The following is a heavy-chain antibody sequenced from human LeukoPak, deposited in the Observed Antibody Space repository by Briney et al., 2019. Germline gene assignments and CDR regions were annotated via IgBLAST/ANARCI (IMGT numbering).Heavy chain of an antibody. D-gene: IGHD6-6*01. V-gene: IGHV3-30*02. Sequence: GGSLRLSCAASGLSFSSYGMHWVRQAPGKGLEWVAFIRNDGNNIRHADSVKGRFTISRDNSKNTLYLQMNSLKSEDTAVYYCAKFGSSGLQGYWGQGTLVTVSS. J-gene: IGHJ4*02. CDR3: AKFGSSGLQGY. CDR1: GLSFSSYG. CDR2: IRNDGNNI.